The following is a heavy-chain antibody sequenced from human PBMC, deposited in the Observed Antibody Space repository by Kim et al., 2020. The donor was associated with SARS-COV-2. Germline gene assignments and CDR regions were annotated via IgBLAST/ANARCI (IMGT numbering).Heavy chain of an antibody. CDR1: GGSISSSSYY. CDR2: IYYSGST. J-gene: IGHJ3*02. Sequence: SETLSLTCTASGGSISSSSYYWGWIRQPPGKGLEWIGSIYYSGSTYYNPSLKSRVTISVDTSKNQFSLKLSSVTAADTAVYYCARDSSGYHPYDALDIWGQGTMVTVSS. CDR3: ARDSSGYHPYDALDI. V-gene: IGHV4-39*01. D-gene: IGHD3-22*01.